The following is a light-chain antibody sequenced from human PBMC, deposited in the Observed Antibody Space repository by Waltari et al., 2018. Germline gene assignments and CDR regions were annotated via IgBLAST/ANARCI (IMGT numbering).Light chain of an antibody. J-gene: IGLJ1*01. V-gene: IGLV1-47*01. CDR1: GSTLGRDY. CDR2: MNK. Sequence: QSVLTQQPSASGTPGQRVTISCSGSGSTLGRDYVSSYQQLPGTAPKLLIDMNKRRPSGGADRFSGSKSGTSASLAISGLRSEDEADYYCVAWDDSLSGYVFGTGTKVTVL. CDR3: VAWDDSLSGYV.